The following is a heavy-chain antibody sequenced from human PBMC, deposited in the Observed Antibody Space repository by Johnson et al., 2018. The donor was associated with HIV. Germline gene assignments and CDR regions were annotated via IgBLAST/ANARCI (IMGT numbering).Heavy chain of an antibody. CDR1: GFTVSSNY. V-gene: IGHV3-66*03. CDR3: ARDRGNYDVAFDI. CDR2: IYSDGST. D-gene: IGHD1-7*01. J-gene: IGHJ3*02. Sequence: VQLVESGGGLIQPGGSLRLSCAASGFTVSSNYMSWVRQAPGKGLEWVSVIYSDGSTYYADSVKGRFTISRDNSKNTLYLQMNSLRAEDTAVYYCARDRGNYDVAFDIWGQGTMVTVSS.